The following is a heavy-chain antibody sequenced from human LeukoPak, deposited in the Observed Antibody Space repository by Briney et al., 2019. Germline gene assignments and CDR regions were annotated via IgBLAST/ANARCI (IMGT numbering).Heavy chain of an antibody. V-gene: IGHV3-21*01. CDR1: GFTFSSYS. D-gene: IGHD6-13*01. J-gene: IGHJ4*02. Sequence: KPGGSLRLSCAASGFTFSSYSMNWVRQAPGKGLEWVSSISSSSSYIYYADSVKGRFTISRDNAKNSLYLQMNSLRAEDTAVYYCARGPPVFSGGSSAHFDYWGQGTLVTVSS. CDR2: ISSSSSYI. CDR3: ARGPPVFSGGSSAHFDY.